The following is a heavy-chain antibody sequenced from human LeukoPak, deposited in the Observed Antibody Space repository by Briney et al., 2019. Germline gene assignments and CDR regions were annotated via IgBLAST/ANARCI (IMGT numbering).Heavy chain of an antibody. V-gene: IGHV4-59*08. Sequence: PSKTLSLTCTVSGGSISSYYWSWIRQPPGKGLEWIGYIYYSGSTNYNPSLKSRVTISVDTSKNQFSLKLSSVTAADTAVYYCARHAWGDAFDIWGQGTMVTVSS. D-gene: IGHD3-16*01. CDR2: IYYSGST. CDR1: GGSISSYY. J-gene: IGHJ3*02. CDR3: ARHAWGDAFDI.